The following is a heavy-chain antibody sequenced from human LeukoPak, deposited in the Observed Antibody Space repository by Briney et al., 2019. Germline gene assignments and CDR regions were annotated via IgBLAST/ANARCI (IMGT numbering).Heavy chain of an antibody. CDR2: IDHTGST. D-gene: IGHD3-10*01. Sequence: SETLSLTCTVSGDSISGYYWIWIRQPPGMGLEWIGEIDHTGSTNYNPSLKSRVTISAEASRNQFSLRLNSVTAADTAVYYCARGGYGPGSHYRYWGQGTLVTVSS. J-gene: IGHJ4*02. V-gene: IGHV4-34*01. CDR3: ARGGYGPGSHYRY. CDR1: GDSISGYY.